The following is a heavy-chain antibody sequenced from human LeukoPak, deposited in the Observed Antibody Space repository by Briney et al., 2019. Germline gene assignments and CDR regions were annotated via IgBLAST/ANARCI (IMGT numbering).Heavy chain of an antibody. V-gene: IGHV4-59*01. CDR2: IHYSGST. CDR3: ARVLGYSDGYPFDY. J-gene: IGHJ4*02. CDR1: GGSISSYY. D-gene: IGHD5-18*01. Sequence: SETLSLTCTVSGGSISSYYWSWIRQPPGKGLEWIGYIHYSGSTNYNPSLKSRDTISLDTSKNQFSLKLSSVTAADTAVYYCARVLGYSDGYPFDYWGQGTLVTVSS.